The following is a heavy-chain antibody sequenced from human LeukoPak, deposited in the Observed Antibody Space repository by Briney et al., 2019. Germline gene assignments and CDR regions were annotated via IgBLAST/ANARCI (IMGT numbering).Heavy chain of an antibody. J-gene: IGHJ3*02. D-gene: IGHD4-17*01. Sequence: GSLRLSCSVSGFTSSTAWLTWVRQAPGKGLEWIGEINHSGSTNYNPSLKSRVTISVDTSKNQFSLKLSSVTAADTAVYYCASWGDYSHAFDIWGQGTMVTVSS. V-gene: IGHV4-34*01. CDR3: ASWGDYSHAFDI. CDR2: INHSGST. CDR1: GFTSSTAW.